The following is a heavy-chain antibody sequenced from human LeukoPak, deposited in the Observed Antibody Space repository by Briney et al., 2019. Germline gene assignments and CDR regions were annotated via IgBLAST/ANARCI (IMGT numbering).Heavy chain of an antibody. J-gene: IGHJ6*03. CDR3: AREGGVGPTAPPDYYSYQMDV. Sequence: ASVKVSCKASGYTFISYGVTWVRQAPGQGLEWMGWISPYTTKTNYAQSLQGRVTMTTDTSTSTAYMELRSLRSDDTAVYYCAREGGVGPTAPPDYYSYQMDVWGKGTTVTVSS. D-gene: IGHD1-26*01. V-gene: IGHV1-18*01. CDR2: ISPYTTKT. CDR1: GYTFISYG.